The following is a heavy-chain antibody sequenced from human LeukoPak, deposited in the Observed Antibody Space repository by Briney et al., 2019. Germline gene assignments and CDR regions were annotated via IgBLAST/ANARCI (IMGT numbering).Heavy chain of an antibody. CDR2: INPNSGGT. J-gene: IGHJ4*02. V-gene: IGHV1-2*02. Sequence: GASVKVSCKASGYTFTGYYMHWVRQAPGQGLEWMGWINPNSGGTNYAQKFQGRVTMTRGTSISTAYMELSRLRSDDTAVYYCARAPHQYSSGWNDYWGQGTLVTVSS. D-gene: IGHD6-19*01. CDR1: GYTFTGYY. CDR3: ARAPHQYSSGWNDY.